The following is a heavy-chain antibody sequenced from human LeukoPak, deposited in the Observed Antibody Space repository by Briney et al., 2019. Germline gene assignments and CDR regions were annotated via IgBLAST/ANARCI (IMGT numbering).Heavy chain of an antibody. D-gene: IGHD1-26*01. Sequence: GGSLRLSCAASGFTFSDYRMHWVRQAPGKGLVWVSRINSDGSSTNYADSVRGRFTISRDNAKNTLFLQMNSLRAEDTAVYYCAGAFGGSYYDGIDYWGQGTLVTVSS. J-gene: IGHJ4*02. CDR1: GFTFSDYR. CDR2: INSDGSST. CDR3: AGAFGGSYYDGIDY. V-gene: IGHV3-74*01.